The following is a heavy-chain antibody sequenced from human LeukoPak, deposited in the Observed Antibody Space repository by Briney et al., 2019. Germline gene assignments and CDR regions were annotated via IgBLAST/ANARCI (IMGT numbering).Heavy chain of an antibody. CDR1: GYTFTGYY. D-gene: IGHD2/OR15-2a*01. CDR3: ARYVLVLVASSGEFDC. Sequence: ASVKVSCKASGYTFTGYYIHWVRQAPGQGLEWMGWINPNSGGTNYAQKFQGRVTMTRDTSISTAYMELSRLRSDDTALYFCARYVLVLVASSGEFDCWGQGTLVTVSS. V-gene: IGHV1-2*02. CDR2: INPNSGGT. J-gene: IGHJ4*02.